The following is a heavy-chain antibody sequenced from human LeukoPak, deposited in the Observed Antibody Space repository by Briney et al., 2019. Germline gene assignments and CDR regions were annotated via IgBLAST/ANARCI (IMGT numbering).Heavy chain of an antibody. D-gene: IGHD5-18*01. CDR2: IYTSGST. Sequence: PETLSLTCTVSGGSISSYYWSWIRQPPGKGLEWIGYIYTSGSTNYNPSLKSRVTISVDTSKNQFSLKLSSVTAADTAVYYCARGGYSYGSQNYYYMDVWGKGTTVTVSS. CDR1: GGSISSYY. CDR3: ARGGYSYGSQNYYYMDV. V-gene: IGHV4-4*09. J-gene: IGHJ6*03.